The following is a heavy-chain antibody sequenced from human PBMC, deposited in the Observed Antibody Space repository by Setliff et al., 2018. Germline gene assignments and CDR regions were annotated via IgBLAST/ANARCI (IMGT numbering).Heavy chain of an antibody. CDR2: IWDDGVNK. J-gene: IGHJ3*02. D-gene: IGHD6-25*01. CDR3: ARSPANGGHDAFDI. CDR1: GFTFSSYR. Sequence: GGSLRLSCAASGFTFSSYRMHWVRQAPGKGLEWVAVIWDDGVNKYYVDSVKGRFTISRDNAKNSLYLQMNSLGAEDTAVYYCARSPANGGHDAFDIWGQGTMVTVSS. V-gene: IGHV3-33*08.